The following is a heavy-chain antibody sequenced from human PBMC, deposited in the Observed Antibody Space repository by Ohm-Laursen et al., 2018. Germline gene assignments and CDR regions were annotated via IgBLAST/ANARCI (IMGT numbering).Heavy chain of an antibody. Sequence: SLRLSCAASGFTFSSYDMHWVRQATGKGLEWVSAIGTAGDTYYPGSVKGRFTISRENAKNSLYLQMNSLRAGDTAVYYCAREAVDDDAFDIWGQGTMVTVSS. J-gene: IGHJ3*02. CDR1: GFTFSSYD. CDR2: IGTAGDT. V-gene: IGHV3-13*01. CDR3: AREAVDDDAFDI. D-gene: IGHD4-23*01.